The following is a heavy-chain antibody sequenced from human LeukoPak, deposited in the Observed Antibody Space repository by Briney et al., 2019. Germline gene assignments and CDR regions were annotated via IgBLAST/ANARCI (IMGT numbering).Heavy chain of an antibody. D-gene: IGHD6-13*01. CDR3: AKSKAAAGRYQADY. Sequence: HSGGSLRLSCAASGFTFSSYAMSWVRQAPGKRLEWVSAISGSGGSTYYADSVKGRFTISRDNSKNTLYLQMNSLRAEDTAVYYCAKSKAAAGRYQADYWGQGTLVTVSS. CDR1: GFTFSSYA. CDR2: ISGSGGST. V-gene: IGHV3-23*01. J-gene: IGHJ4*02.